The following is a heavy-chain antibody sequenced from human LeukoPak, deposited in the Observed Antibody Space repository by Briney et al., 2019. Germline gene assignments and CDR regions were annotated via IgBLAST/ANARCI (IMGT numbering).Heavy chain of an antibody. Sequence: GGSLRLSCAASGFTFSNYWMTWVRQAPGKGLEWVANIKKDGSEKYYVDSVKGRFTISRDNAKNSLYLQMNSLRAEDTALYYCATTPGSYAAWGQGTLVTVSS. CDR1: GFTFSNYW. CDR2: IKKDGSEK. CDR3: ATTPGSYAA. J-gene: IGHJ5*02. D-gene: IGHD1-26*01. V-gene: IGHV3-7*03.